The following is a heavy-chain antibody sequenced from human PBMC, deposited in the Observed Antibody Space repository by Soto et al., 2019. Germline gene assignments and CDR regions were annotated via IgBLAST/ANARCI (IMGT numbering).Heavy chain of an antibody. J-gene: IGHJ6*03. Sequence: GGSLRLSCAASGFTFSSYSMNWVRQAPGKGLEWVSYISSSSSTIYYADSVKGRFTISRDNAKNSLYLQMNSLRAEDTAVYYCARDWADSSGWLNYYYYYYIDVWGKGTTVTVSS. CDR2: ISSSSSTI. CDR1: GFTFSSYS. V-gene: IGHV3-48*01. D-gene: IGHD6-19*01. CDR3: ARDWADSSGWLNYYYYYYIDV.